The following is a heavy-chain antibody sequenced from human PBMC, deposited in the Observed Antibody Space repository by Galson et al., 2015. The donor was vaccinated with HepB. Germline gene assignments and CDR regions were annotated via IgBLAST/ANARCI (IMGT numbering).Heavy chain of an antibody. CDR3: AKRGSYGDYPSGYFDY. Sequence: SVRVSCKASGFTFTSYAISWVRQAPGKGLEWVSAISGSGGSTYYADTVKGRFTISTDNSKNTMYLEMNSLRAEDTAVYYCAKRGSYGDYPSGYFDYWGQGTLVTVSS. CDR2: ISGSGGST. J-gene: IGHJ4*02. V-gene: IGHV3-23*01. D-gene: IGHD4-17*01. CDR1: GFTFTSYA.